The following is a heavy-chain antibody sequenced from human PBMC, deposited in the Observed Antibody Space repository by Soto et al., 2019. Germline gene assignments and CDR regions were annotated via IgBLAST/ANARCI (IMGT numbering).Heavy chain of an antibody. Sequence: QVQLQESGPGLVKPSQTLSLTCTVSGGSISSGGYYWSWIRQHPGKGLEWIGYIYYSGSTYYNPSLKSRVTISVDTSKNQFSLKLSSVTAADTAVYYCARVGGVNYDYIWGDYYYYYMDVWGKGTTVTVSS. V-gene: IGHV4-31*03. J-gene: IGHJ6*03. CDR2: IYYSGST. D-gene: IGHD3-16*01. CDR3: ARVGGVNYDYIWGDYYYYYMDV. CDR1: GGSISSGGYY.